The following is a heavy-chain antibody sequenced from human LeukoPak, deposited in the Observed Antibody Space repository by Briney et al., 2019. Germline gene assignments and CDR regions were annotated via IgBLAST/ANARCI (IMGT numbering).Heavy chain of an antibody. CDR1: GGTFSSYA. Sequence: SVTVSFTASGGTFSSYAISWVRQAPGQGLEWMGGIIPIFGTANYAQKFQGRATITADESTSTAYMELSSLRSEDTAVYYCAKGRYFDWFIPTGCFQHWGQGTLVTVSS. CDR2: IIPIFGTA. J-gene: IGHJ1*01. D-gene: IGHD3-9*01. V-gene: IGHV1-69*13. CDR3: AKGRYFDWFIPTGCFQH.